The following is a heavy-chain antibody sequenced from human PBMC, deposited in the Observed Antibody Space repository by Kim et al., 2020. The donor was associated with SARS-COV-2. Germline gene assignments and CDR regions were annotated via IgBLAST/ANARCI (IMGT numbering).Heavy chain of an antibody. CDR1: GYTFTSYY. V-gene: IGHV1-46*01. CDR2: INPSGGST. CDR3: ARDPLGTGVTRRARGAGGDY. D-gene: IGHD1-26*01. J-gene: IGHJ4*02. Sequence: ASVKVSCKASGYTFTSYYMHWVRQAPGQGLEWMGIINPSGGSTSYAQKFQGRVTMTRDTSTSTVYMELSSLRSEDTAVYYCARDPLGTGVTRRARGAGGDYWGQGTLVTVSS.